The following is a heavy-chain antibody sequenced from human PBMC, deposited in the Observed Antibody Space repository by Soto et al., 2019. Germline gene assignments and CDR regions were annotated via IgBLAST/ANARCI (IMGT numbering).Heavy chain of an antibody. CDR2: IGAARDP. V-gene: IGHV3-13*05. CDR3: ARAYTGRLPRRADYYYAMDV. Sequence: GWSLRLSCAPSGVTFSNFDMHWVRPVPGEGLEWVSAIGAARDPYYLGSVQGRFTISRENAKNSVYLQMNDLRAGGSAVYYCARAYTGRLPRRADYYYAMDVWGQGTTVTVSS. CDR1: GVTFSNFD. J-gene: IGHJ6*02. D-gene: IGHD2-2*02.